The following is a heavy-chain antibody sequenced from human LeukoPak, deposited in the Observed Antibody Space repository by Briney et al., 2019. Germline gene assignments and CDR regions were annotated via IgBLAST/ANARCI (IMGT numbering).Heavy chain of an antibody. Sequence: SVKVSCKASGGTFSRYPISWVRQAPGQELEWMGGIIPLFNITNYAQKFQDRVAITADESTSTAHMEVSSLRSEDTAVYYCARSTGSPKYFYFYYVDVWGKGTTVTVSS. CDR1: GGTFSRYP. CDR2: IIPLFNIT. J-gene: IGHJ6*03. CDR3: ARSTGSPKYFYFYYVDV. V-gene: IGHV1-69*13.